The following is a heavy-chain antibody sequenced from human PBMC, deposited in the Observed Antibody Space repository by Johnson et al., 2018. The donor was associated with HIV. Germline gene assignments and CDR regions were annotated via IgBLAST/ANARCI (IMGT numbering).Heavy chain of an antibody. CDR1: GFTFSTYA. CDR3: AKDPGGYSDHSDAFDI. Sequence: VQLVESGGGLIQPGGSLRLSCAASGFTFSTYAMSWVRQAPGKGLEWVSAISGSGDSTYYADSVQGRFTISRDNSKDTLDLQMHSLRAEDTALYYCAKDPGGYSDHSDAFDIWGQGTMVTVSS. V-gene: IGHV3-23*04. D-gene: IGHD5-18*01. CDR2: ISGSGDST. J-gene: IGHJ3*02.